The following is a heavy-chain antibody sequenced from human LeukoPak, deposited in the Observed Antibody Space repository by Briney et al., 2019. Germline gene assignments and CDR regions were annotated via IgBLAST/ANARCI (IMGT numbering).Heavy chain of an antibody. D-gene: IGHD6-19*01. V-gene: IGHV3-23*01. CDR1: GFIFSNYA. Sequence: GGSLRLSCAASGFIFSNYAMSWVRQAPGKGLEWVSAISGGGGSTYYADSVKGRFTISRDNSKNTLYLQMDSLRAEDTAVYYCASQTEYAGGWVDYWGQGTLVTVSS. J-gene: IGHJ4*02. CDR3: ASQTEYAGGWVDY. CDR2: ISGGGGST.